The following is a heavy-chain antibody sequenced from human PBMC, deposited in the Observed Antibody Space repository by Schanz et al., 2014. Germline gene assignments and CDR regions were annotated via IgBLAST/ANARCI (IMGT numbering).Heavy chain of an antibody. CDR1: GFNFSDYA. D-gene: IGHD3-10*01. Sequence: EVHLLESGGGLVPPGGSLRLSCAASGFNFSDYAMCWVRQAPGKGLEWVSSINTGGDSTYYADSVKGRFTISRDNSKNTLYLQMNSLRAEDTAVYYCAKGRFGELSAFDIWGQGTMVTVSS. CDR3: AKGRFGELSAFDI. J-gene: IGHJ3*02. CDR2: INTGGDST. V-gene: IGHV3-23*01.